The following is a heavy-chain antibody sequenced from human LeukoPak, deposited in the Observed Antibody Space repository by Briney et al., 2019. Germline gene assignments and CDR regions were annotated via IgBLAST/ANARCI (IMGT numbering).Heavy chain of an antibody. D-gene: IGHD3-10*01. CDR2: IYYSGST. Sequence: SETLSLTCTVSGGSISSSSYYWGWIRQPPGKGLEWIGSIYYSGSTYYNPSPKSRVTISVDTSKNQFSLKLSSVTAADTAVYYCARRSMVRGAKGAFDIWGQGTMVTVSS. CDR3: ARRSMVRGAKGAFDI. CDR1: GGSISSSSYY. J-gene: IGHJ3*02. V-gene: IGHV4-39*01.